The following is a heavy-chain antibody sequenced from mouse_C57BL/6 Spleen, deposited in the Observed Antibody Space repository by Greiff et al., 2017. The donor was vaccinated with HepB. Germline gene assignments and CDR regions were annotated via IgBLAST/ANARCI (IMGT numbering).Heavy chain of an antibody. J-gene: IGHJ3*01. Sequence: VQLQQPGAELVKPGASVKMSCKASGYTFTSYWITWVKQRPGQGLEWIGDIYPGSGSTNYNEKFKSKATLTVDTSSSTAYMQLSSLTSEDSAVYYCARSRGTYYGSGGFAYWGQGTLVTVSA. CDR2: IYPGSGST. D-gene: IGHD1-1*01. V-gene: IGHV1-55*01. CDR1: GYTFTSYW. CDR3: ARSRGTYYGSGGFAY.